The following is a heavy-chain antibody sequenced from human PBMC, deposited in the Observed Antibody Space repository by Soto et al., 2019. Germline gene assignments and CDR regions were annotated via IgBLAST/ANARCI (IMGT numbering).Heavy chain of an antibody. J-gene: IGHJ6*02. CDR3: ARLNGESWLNCSSTSCHARQRYYYGMDV. Sequence: GESLKISCKGSGYSFTNYWITWVRQMPGKGLEWLGRVDPTGSYSNYSPSFQGQVTISADKSISTAYLQWSSLKASDTAMYYCARLNGESWLNCSSTSCHARQRYYYGMDVWGQGTTVTVSS. V-gene: IGHV5-10-1*04. CDR2: VDPTGSYS. D-gene: IGHD2-2*01. CDR1: GYSFTNYW.